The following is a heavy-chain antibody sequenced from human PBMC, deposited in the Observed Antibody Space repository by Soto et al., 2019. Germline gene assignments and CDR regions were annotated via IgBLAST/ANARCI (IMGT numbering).Heavy chain of an antibody. Sequence: QTQLQKSGPRLVKPSETVSLTCTVSGGSINNRNNYWGWIRQSPVTGLEWIGSIYYGGTTYYNPSLKTRVTISGDTSNNQFSLRLISVTAADSAVYHCARHGATAGLFFASWGPGIQVTVSS. CDR2: IYYGGTT. CDR3: ARHGATAGLFFAS. CDR1: GGSINNRNNY. J-gene: IGHJ4*02. D-gene: IGHD6-13*01. V-gene: IGHV4-39*01.